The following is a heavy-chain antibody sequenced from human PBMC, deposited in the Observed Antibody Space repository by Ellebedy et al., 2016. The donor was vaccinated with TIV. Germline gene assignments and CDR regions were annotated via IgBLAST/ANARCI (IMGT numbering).Heavy chain of an antibody. CDR2: VHPYNGDT. Sequence: AASVKVSCKASGYTFTSQEIAWVRQATGQSPEWMGWVHPYNGDTGYAQQFQGRITITTDTSRSTAYMELGNLKSGDTAVYYCARGARFCSGGSCYVCDLWGQGTLVTVSS. D-gene: IGHD2-15*01. CDR1: GYTFTSQE. V-gene: IGHV1-8*03. J-gene: IGHJ5*02. CDR3: ARGARFCSGGSCYVCDL.